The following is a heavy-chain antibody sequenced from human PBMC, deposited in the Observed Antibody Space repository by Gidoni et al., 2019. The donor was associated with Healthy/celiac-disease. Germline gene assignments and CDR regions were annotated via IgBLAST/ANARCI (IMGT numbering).Heavy chain of an antibody. D-gene: IGHD3-10*01. CDR2: ISGSGVST. V-gene: IGHV3-23*01. Sequence: EVQLLESGGGLVQPGGSLRLYCADSGFTFSSYAMSWVRQAPGKGLEWVSAISGSGVSTYYADSVKGRFSISRDNSKNTLYLQMNSLRAEDTAVYYCASREGSGFDYWGQGTLVTVSS. J-gene: IGHJ4*02. CDR1: GFTFSSYA. CDR3: ASREGSGFDY.